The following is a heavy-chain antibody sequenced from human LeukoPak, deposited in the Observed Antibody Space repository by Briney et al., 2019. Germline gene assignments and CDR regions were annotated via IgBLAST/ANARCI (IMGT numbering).Heavy chain of an antibody. CDR3: ATSWVYCSGGSCYSPNWFDP. V-gene: IGHV1-46*01. D-gene: IGHD2-15*01. CDR1: GSTFTSYY. Sequence: ASLKVSCKASGSTFTSYYMHWVRQAPGQGLEWMGIINPSGGSTSYAQKFQGRVTMTRDMSTSTVYMELSSLSSEDTAVYYCATSWVYCSGGSCYSPNWFDPWGQGTLVTVSS. CDR2: INPSGGST. J-gene: IGHJ5*02.